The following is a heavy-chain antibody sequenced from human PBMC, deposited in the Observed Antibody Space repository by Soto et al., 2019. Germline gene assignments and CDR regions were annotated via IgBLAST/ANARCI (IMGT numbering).Heavy chain of an antibody. D-gene: IGHD4-17*01. CDR2: INPNSGGT. J-gene: IGHJ4*02. V-gene: IGHV1-2*04. CDR3: ATQRDYGDYGAFDY. Sequence: QVQLVQSGAEAKKPGASVKVSCKASGYTFTGYYMHWVRQAPGQGLEWMGWINPNSGGTNYTQKFQGWVTMTRDTSISTAYMELSRLRSDDTAVYYCATQRDYGDYGAFDYWGQGTLVTVSS. CDR1: GYTFTGYY.